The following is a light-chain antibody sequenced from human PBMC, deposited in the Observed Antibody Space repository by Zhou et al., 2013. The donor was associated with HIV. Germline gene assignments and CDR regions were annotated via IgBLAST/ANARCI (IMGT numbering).Light chain of an antibody. CDR3: TTELHYSYT. V-gene: IGKV1-39*01. Sequence: DIQMTQSPSSLSASVGDRVTITCQASQDINKYLNWYQQKPGKAPKLLIYAASTLQSGVPSRFSGSGSGAEFTLTISTCSLMILLTYYCTTELHYSYTLDQGTKRGDQ. CDR2: AAS. J-gene: IGKJ2*01. CDR1: QDINKY.